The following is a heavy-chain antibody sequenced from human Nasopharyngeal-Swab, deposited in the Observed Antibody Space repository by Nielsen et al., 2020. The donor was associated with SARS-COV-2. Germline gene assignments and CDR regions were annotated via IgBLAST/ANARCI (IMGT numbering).Heavy chain of an antibody. J-gene: IGHJ3*02. D-gene: IGHD3-3*01. CDR1: GGTFSSYA. Sequence: SVKVSCKASGGTFSSYAISWVRQTPGQGLEWMGGIIPIFGTTNYAQKFQGRVTITADKSTSTAYMELSSLRSEDTAVYYCARGDTIFGKGSYDAFDIWGQGTMVTVSS. CDR2: IIPIFGTT. CDR3: ARGDTIFGKGSYDAFDI. V-gene: IGHV1-69*06.